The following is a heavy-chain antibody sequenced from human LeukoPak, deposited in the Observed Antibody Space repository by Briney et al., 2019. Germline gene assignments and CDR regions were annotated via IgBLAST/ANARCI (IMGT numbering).Heavy chain of an antibody. CDR2: INHSGST. CDR3: ARGGGGYCSGGSCYSYYFDY. V-gene: IGHV4-34*01. CDR1: GGSFSGYY. Sequence: SETLSLTCAVYGGSFSGYYWSWIRQPPGKGLEWIGEINHSGSTNYNPSLKSRVTISVDTSKNQFSLKPSSVTAADTAVYYCARGGGGYCSGGSCYSYYFDYWGQGTLVTVSS. J-gene: IGHJ4*02. D-gene: IGHD2-15*01.